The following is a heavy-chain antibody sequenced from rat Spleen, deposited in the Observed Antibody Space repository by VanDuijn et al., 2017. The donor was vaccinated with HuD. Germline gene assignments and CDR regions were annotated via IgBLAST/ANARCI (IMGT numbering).Heavy chain of an antibody. V-gene: IGHV1-43*01. CDR1: GYTFINYY. D-gene: IGHD1-9*01. CDR2: INTGSGGT. J-gene: IGHJ2*01. CDR3: ARGSMGIPDFDY. Sequence: QVQLQQSGAELAKPGSSVKISCKTSGYTFINYYISWIKQTTGQGLECIGYINTGSGGTKYNEKFKGKATMTVDKSSSTAFMQLSSLTPDDSAVYFCARGSMGIPDFDYWGQGVMVTVSS.